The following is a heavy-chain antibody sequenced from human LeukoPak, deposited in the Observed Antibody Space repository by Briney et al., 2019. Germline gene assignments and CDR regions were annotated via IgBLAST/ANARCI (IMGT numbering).Heavy chain of an antibody. D-gene: IGHD6-19*01. J-gene: IGHJ4*02. CDR1: GGSISSYY. CDR2: IYYSGST. Sequence: SETLSLTCTVSGGSISSYYWSWIRQPPGKGLEWIGYIYYSGSTNYNPPLKSRVTISVDTSKNQFSLKLSSVTAADTAVYYCARGVSGDFGYWGQGTLVTVSS. V-gene: IGHV4-59*01. CDR3: ARGVSGDFGY.